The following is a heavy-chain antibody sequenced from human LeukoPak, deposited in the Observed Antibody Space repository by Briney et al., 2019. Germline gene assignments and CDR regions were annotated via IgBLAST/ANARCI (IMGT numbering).Heavy chain of an antibody. CDR1: GGSFSGYY. J-gene: IGHJ4*02. V-gene: IGHV4-34*01. CDR3: ARGFRGYSSR. D-gene: IGHD5-18*01. Sequence: SETLSLTCAVYGGSFSGYYWSWIRQPPGKGLEWIGEINHSGSTNYNPSLKSRVTISVDTSKNQFSLKLSSVTAADTAVYYCARGFRGYSSRWGQGTLVTVSS. CDR2: INHSGST.